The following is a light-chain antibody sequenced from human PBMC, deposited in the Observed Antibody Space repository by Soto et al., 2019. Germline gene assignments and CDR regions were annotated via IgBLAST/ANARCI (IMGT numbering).Light chain of an antibody. CDR1: QSISSY. Sequence: DIQMTQSPSSLSASVGDRVTITCRASQSISSYLNWYQQKPGKAPKRLIYAASSLQSGVLSRFSGSGSGTEFTLTISSLQPEDFATYYCLQHNSYPRVTFGGGTKVDNK. CDR2: AAS. CDR3: LQHNSYPRVT. V-gene: IGKV1-17*01. J-gene: IGKJ4*01.